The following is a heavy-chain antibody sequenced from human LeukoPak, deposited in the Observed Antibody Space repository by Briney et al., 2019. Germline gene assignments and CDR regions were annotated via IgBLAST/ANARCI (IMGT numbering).Heavy chain of an antibody. D-gene: IGHD3-3*01. Sequence: ASVKVSCKASGYTFTGYYMHWVRQAPGQGLEWMGWINPNSGGTNYAQKFQGRVTMTRDTSISTAYMELSRLRSDDTAVYYCAREVTIFGVVISPSDFDYWGQGTLVTVSS. CDR1: GYTFTGYY. J-gene: IGHJ4*02. V-gene: IGHV1-2*02. CDR3: AREVTIFGVVISPSDFDY. CDR2: INPNSGGT.